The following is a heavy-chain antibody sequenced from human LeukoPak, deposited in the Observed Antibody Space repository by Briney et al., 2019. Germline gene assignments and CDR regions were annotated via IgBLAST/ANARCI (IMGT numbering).Heavy chain of an antibody. CDR1: GFTFSSYS. CDR3: ARERGITGTTSYYYYYYYMDV. V-gene: IGHV3-48*01. J-gene: IGHJ6*03. CDR2: ISSSSSTI. D-gene: IGHD1-20*01. Sequence: GGSLRLSCAASGFTFSSYSMNWVRQAPGKGLEWVSYISSSSSTIYYADSVKGRFTISRDNAKNSLYLQMNSLRAEDTAVYYRARERGITGTTSYYYYYYYMDVWGKGTTVTVSS.